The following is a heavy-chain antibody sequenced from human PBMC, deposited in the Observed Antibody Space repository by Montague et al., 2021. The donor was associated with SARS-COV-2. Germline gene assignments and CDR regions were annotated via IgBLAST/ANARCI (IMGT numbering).Heavy chain of an antibody. V-gene: IGHV3-7*03. Sequence: SLRLSCAASKFTFSDYWMSWVRQAPGKGLEWLANINRDGSERYYVDSVKGRFTISRDNAKNSLYLQMNSLSAEDTAVYYCARDEGYTDYDFWSGYFGDWGQGTLITVSS. CDR3: ARDEGYTDYDFWSGYFGD. CDR1: KFTFSDYW. D-gene: IGHD3-3*01. J-gene: IGHJ4*02. CDR2: INRDGSER.